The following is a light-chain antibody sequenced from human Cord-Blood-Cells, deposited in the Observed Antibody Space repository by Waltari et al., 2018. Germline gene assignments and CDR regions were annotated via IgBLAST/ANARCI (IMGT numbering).Light chain of an antibody. Sequence: DLQMPQSPSTLSASVGDRVTITCRPSQSISSWLAWYQQKPGKAPKLLIYKASSLESGVPSRFSGSGSGTEFTLTISSLQPDGFATYYCQQYNSYSRTFGQGTKVEIK. CDR2: KAS. CDR3: QQYNSYSRT. CDR1: QSISSW. V-gene: IGKV1-5*03. J-gene: IGKJ1*01.